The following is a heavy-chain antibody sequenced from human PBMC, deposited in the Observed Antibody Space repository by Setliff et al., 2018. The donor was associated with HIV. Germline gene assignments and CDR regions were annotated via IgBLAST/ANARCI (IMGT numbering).Heavy chain of an antibody. CDR2: ISPSGGVT. V-gene: IGHV1-46*01. D-gene: IGHD3-10*01. CDR3: ARRRESSRGLDY. Sequence: ASVKVSCKASGYTFTSYYIHWVRQAPGQGLEWMGIISPSGGVTSYAQNFQGRVTMTRDTSTSTVYMELSSLTSEDTAMYYCARRRESSRGLDYWGQGTLVTVPQ. J-gene: IGHJ4*02. CDR1: GYTFTSYY.